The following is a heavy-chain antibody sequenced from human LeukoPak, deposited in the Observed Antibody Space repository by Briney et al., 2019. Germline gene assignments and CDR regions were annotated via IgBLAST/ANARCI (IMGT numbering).Heavy chain of an antibody. Sequence: GSLRLSCAASAFTFSTYAMNWVRQPPGKGLEWIGEINHSGSTNYNPSLKSRVTISVDTSKNQFSLKLSSVTAADTAVYYCARALRDGYGDYPYYYYYGMDVWGQGTTVTVSS. D-gene: IGHD4-17*01. CDR1: AFTFSTYA. V-gene: IGHV4-34*01. CDR2: INHSGST. J-gene: IGHJ6*02. CDR3: ARALRDGYGDYPYYYYYGMDV.